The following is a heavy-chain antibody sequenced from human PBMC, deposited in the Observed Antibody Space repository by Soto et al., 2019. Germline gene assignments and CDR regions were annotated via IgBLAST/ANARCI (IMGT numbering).Heavy chain of an antibody. CDR1: GGTFSSYA. D-gene: IGHD3-22*01. Sequence: QVQLVQSGAEVKKPGSSVKVSCKASGGTFSSYAISWVRQAPGQGLEWMGGIIPIFGTANYAQKFQGRVKITADESTSTAYMELSSLRSEDTAVYYCARLNTYYYDSSGYFNYWGQGTLVTVSS. CDR3: ARLNTYYYDSSGYFNY. V-gene: IGHV1-69*01. CDR2: IIPIFGTA. J-gene: IGHJ4*02.